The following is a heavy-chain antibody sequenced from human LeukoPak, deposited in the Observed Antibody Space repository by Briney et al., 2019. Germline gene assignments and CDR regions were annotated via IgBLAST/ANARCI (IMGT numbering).Heavy chain of an antibody. V-gene: IGHV4-31*11. J-gene: IGHJ6*02. CDR1: GGSFSGYY. Sequence: PSETLSLTCAVYGGSFSGYYWSWIRQHPGKGLEWIGYIYYSGSTYYNPSLKSRVTISVDTSKNQFSLKLSSVTAADTAVYYCAREDYYYYGMDVWGQGTTVTVSS. CDR2: IYYSGST. CDR3: AREDYYYYGMDV.